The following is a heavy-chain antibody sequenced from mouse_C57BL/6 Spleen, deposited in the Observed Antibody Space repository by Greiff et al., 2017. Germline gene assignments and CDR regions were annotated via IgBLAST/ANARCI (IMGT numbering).Heavy chain of an antibody. J-gene: IGHJ3*01. Sequence: VKLMESGAELARPGASVKLSCKASGYTFTSSGISWVKQRTGQGLEWIGEIYPRSGNTYYNEKFKGKATLTADKSSSTAYMELRSLTSADSAVYFCARWDDGYFVAYWGQGTLVTVSA. CDR1: GYTFTSSG. D-gene: IGHD2-3*01. CDR2: IYPRSGNT. CDR3: ARWDDGYFVAY. V-gene: IGHV1-81*01.